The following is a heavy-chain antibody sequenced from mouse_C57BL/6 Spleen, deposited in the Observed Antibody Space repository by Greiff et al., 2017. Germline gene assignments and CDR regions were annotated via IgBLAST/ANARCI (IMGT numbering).Heavy chain of an antibody. V-gene: IGHV7-3*01. Sequence: EVQRVESGGGLVQPGGSLSLSCAASGFTFTAYYMSWVRQPPGKALEWVGFIRNKANGYTTEYSASVKCRFTISRDNSQSILYLQMNALRAEASATYYCARYGYGSSYDYFDYWGQGTTLTVSS. CDR3: ARYGYGSSYDYFDY. J-gene: IGHJ2*01. CDR1: GFTFTAYY. CDR2: IRNKANGYTT. D-gene: IGHD1-1*01.